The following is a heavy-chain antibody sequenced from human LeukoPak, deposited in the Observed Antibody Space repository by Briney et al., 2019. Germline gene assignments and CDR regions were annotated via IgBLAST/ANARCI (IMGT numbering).Heavy chain of an antibody. D-gene: IGHD3-10*01. Sequence: PSEPLTLSCTVSGGSISSWSYYWGRIPQPPGKGLVWIGSLYYSGSYYSNPSLKSRITISVDTSKNQFSLKLTSVTATDTAVFYCARHHFTGITDAVDIWGQGTMVTVSS. CDR2: LYYSGSY. CDR1: GGSISSWSYY. J-gene: IGHJ3*02. CDR3: ARHHFTGITDAVDI. V-gene: IGHV4-39*01.